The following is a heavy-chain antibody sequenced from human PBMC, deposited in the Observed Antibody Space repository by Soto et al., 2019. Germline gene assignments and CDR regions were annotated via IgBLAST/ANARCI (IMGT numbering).Heavy chain of an antibody. J-gene: IGHJ6*03. CDR2: FYYSGNT. V-gene: IGHV4-59*01. CDR1: GGSISSYY. D-gene: IGHD4-4*01. Sequence: SETLSLTCTVSGGSISSYYWSWIRQPPGKGLEWIGYFYYSGNTNYNPSLRRRVTISVDTSKNQFSLKLSSVTAADTAVYYCARVGSDRDYSEYYHYYFYMDVWGKGTAVTVSS. CDR3: ARVGSDRDYSEYYHYYFYMDV.